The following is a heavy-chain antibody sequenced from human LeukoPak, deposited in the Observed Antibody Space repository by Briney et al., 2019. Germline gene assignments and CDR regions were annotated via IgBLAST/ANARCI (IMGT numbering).Heavy chain of an antibody. CDR1: DFTVSSSY. D-gene: IGHD5-12*01. CDR2: IYSGGSV. J-gene: IGHJ4*02. CDR3: ARGRRGGYDWTYYFDY. Sequence: GGSLRLSCAASDFTVSSSYMSWVRQAPGKGLEWVSVIYSGGSVYYTDSVKGRFTISRDNAKNSLFLQMNSLRAEDTAVYFCARGRRGGYDWTYYFDYWGQGTLVTVSS. V-gene: IGHV3-53*01.